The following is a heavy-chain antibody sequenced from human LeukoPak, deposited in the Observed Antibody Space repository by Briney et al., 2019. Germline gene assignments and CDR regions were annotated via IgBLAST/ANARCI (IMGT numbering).Heavy chain of an antibody. CDR3: ARSTTHYYYNYMDV. D-gene: IGHD4-11*01. V-gene: IGHV3-74*01. J-gene: IGHJ6*03. CDR2: INSDGSST. CDR1: GFTFSIYL. Sequence: GGSLRLSCAASGFTFSIYLMHWVRQAPVKGLVWVSRINSDGSSTSYADSVKGRFTISRDNAKNTLYLQMNSLRAEDTAVYYCARSTTHYYYNYMDVWGKGNTVTVSS.